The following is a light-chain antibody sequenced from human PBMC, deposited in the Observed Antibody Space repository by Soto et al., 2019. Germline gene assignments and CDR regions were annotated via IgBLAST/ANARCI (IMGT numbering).Light chain of an antibody. CDR3: QKYNSAPLT. CDR1: QSLSGW. V-gene: IGKV1-27*01. CDR2: AAS. J-gene: IGKJ4*01. Sequence: DIQMTQSPSTLSASVGDRVTITCRASQSLSGWLAWYQQKPGKVPKLLIYAASTLQSGVPSRFSGSGSGTDFTLTISSLQPEDVATYYCQKYNSAPLTFGGGTKVEIK.